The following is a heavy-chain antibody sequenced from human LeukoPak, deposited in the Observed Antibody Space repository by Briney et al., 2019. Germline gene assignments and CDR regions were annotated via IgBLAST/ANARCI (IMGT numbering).Heavy chain of an antibody. J-gene: IGHJ5*02. CDR2: IFYSGSS. CDR3: ARIMRTVTTGGWFDT. D-gene: IGHD4-17*01. V-gene: IGHV4-30-4*01. CDR1: GGSISSGYHY. Sequence: SETLSLTCTVSGGSISSGYHYWSWIRQPPGKGLEFIGYIFYSGSSYYNPSPKSRVTISVDTSKNQFSLKLNSVTAADTSVYYCARIMRTVTTGGWFDTWGQGTLVPVSS.